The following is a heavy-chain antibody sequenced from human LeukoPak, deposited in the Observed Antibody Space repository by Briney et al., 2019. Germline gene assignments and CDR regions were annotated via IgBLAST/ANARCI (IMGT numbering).Heavy chain of an antibody. CDR3: ARDPYQLLLPVFDY. CDR2: IYYSGST. V-gene: IGHV4-31*03. J-gene: IGHJ4*02. CDR1: GGSISSGGYY. Sequence: PSQTLSLTCTVFGGSISSGGYYWSWIRQHPGKGLEWIGYIYYSGSTYYNPSLKSRVTISVDTSKNQFSLKLSSVTAADTAVYYCARDPYQLLLPVFDYWGQGTLVTVSS. D-gene: IGHD2-2*01.